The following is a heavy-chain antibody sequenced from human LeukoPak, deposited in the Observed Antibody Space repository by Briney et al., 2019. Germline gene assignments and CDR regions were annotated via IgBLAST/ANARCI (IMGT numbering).Heavy chain of an antibody. D-gene: IGHD6-13*01. Sequence: SETLSLTCTVSGGSVSSGSYYWSWIRQPPGKGLEWIGYIYYSGSTNYNPSLKSRVTISVDTSKNQFPLKLSSVTAADTAVYYCASGPSIAAGAYYFDYWGQGTLVTVSS. CDR3: ASGPSIAAGAYYFDY. V-gene: IGHV4-61*01. J-gene: IGHJ4*02. CDR2: IYYSGST. CDR1: GGSVSSGSYY.